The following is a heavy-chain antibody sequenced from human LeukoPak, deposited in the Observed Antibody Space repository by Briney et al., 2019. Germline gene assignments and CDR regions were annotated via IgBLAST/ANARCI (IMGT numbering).Heavy chain of an antibody. V-gene: IGHV1-2*02. J-gene: IGHJ3*02. D-gene: IGHD3-22*01. CDR3: ARERSNYYDSSSYCDAFDI. CDR1: GYTFTGYY. Sequence: ASVKVSCKASGYTFTGYYMHWVRQAPGQGLEGMGCINPNSGGTNYAQKFQGRVTMTRDTSISTAYMGLSRLRSDDTAVYYCARERSNYYDSSSYCDAFDIWGQGTMVPVSS. CDR2: INPNSGGT.